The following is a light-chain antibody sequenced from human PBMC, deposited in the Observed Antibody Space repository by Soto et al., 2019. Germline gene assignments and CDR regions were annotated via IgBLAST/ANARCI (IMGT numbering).Light chain of an antibody. Sequence: DIQMTQSPSSLSASVGDRVTITCRASQSISNYLNWYQQKPGKAPNLLIYAVSSLRSGVPSRFSGSGSGTDFTLTISSLQPEDFATYYCQQSYSTARTFGQGTKREIK. CDR3: QQSYSTART. CDR2: AVS. CDR1: QSISNY. V-gene: IGKV1-39*01. J-gene: IGKJ2*01.